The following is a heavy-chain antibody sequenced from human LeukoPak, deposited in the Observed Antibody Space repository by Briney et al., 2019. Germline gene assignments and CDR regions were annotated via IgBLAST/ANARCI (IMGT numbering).Heavy chain of an antibody. V-gene: IGHV3-15*07. CDR1: GFTFSNAW. J-gene: IGHJ5*02. CDR2: IKSKTDGGTT. CDR3: TTDLEGPYSSSRDNWFDP. Sequence: GGPLRLSCATSGFTFSNAWMNWVRQAPGKGLEGVGRIKSKTDGGTTDYAAPVKGRFTISRDDSKNTLYLQMNSLKTEDTAVYYCTTDLEGPYSSSRDNWFDPWGQGTLVTVSS. D-gene: IGHD6-13*01.